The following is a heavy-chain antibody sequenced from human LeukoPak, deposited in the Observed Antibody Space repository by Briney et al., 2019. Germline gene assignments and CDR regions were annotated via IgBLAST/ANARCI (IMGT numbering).Heavy chain of an antibody. V-gene: IGHV3-23*01. D-gene: IGHD3-10*01. J-gene: IGHJ4*02. CDR3: ARDRGTRNYYGSGSYYGN. Sequence: GGSLRLSCAASGFTFSSYAMSWVRQAPGKGLEWVSAISGSGGSTYYADSVKGRFTISRDNSKNTLYLQMNSLRAEDTAVYYCARDRGTRNYYGSGSYYGNWGQGTLVTVSS. CDR2: ISGSGGST. CDR1: GFTFSSYA.